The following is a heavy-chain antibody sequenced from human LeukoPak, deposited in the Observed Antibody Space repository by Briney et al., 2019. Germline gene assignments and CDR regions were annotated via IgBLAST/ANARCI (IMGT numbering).Heavy chain of an antibody. Sequence: GGSLRLSCAASVFTFSSYAMHWVRQAPGKGLEGVAVISYDGSNKYYADSVKGRFTISRDNSKTTLYLQMNRLRAEDTAVYYCARASFLGRGSGSYFVGYWGQGTLVTVSS. CDR3: ARASFLGRGSGSYFVGY. J-gene: IGHJ4*02. V-gene: IGHV3-30*04. CDR1: VFTFSSYA. CDR2: ISYDGSNK. D-gene: IGHD3-10*01.